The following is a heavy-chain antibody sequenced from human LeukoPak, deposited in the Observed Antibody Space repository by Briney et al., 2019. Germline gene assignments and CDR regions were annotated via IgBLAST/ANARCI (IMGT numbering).Heavy chain of an antibody. D-gene: IGHD4-17*01. CDR1: AGSFSGYY. J-gene: IGHJ4*02. CDR3: ARGGWTTVTPLKF. CDR2: INHSGST. Sequence: PSETLSLTCAVSAGSFSGYYWNWIRQPPGKGLEWIGEINHSGSTNYNPSLKSRVTISVDTSKKQFSLKLSSVTAADTAVYYCARGGWTTVTPLKFWGQGTLVTVSS. V-gene: IGHV4-34*01.